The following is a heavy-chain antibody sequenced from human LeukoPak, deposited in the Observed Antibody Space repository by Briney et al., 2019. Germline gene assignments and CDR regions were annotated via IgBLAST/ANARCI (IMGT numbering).Heavy chain of an antibody. CDR2: IYYSGST. CDR3: AREGVMGAYGHFDY. Sequence: SETLSLTCTVSGGSVSSGSYYWSWIRQPPGKGLEWIGYIYYSGSTNYNPSLKSRVTISVDTSKNQFSLKLSSVTAADTAVYYCAREGVMGAYGHFDYWGQGTLVTVSS. D-gene: IGHD1-26*01. J-gene: IGHJ4*02. CDR1: GGSVSSGSYY. V-gene: IGHV4-61*01.